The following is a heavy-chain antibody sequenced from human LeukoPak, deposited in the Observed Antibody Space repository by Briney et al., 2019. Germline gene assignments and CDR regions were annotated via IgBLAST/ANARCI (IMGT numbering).Heavy chain of an antibody. Sequence: GGSLRLSCEASGFSFSDYGMHWVRQAPGKGLECVALISNDGTNKFYVDPVKGRFTISRDNSKNTLYLQMGSLRTEDTAVYYCARDWARGNSYYVDYWGQGTLVTVSS. CDR3: ARDWARGNSYYVDY. V-gene: IGHV3-30*03. J-gene: IGHJ4*02. D-gene: IGHD4-23*01. CDR1: GFSFSDYG. CDR2: ISNDGTNK.